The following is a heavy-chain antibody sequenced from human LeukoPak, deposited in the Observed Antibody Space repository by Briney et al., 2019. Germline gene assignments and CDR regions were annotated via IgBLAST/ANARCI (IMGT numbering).Heavy chain of an antibody. D-gene: IGHD3-10*01. V-gene: IGHV1-18*01. CDR2: ISAYNGNT. Sequence: ASVKVSCNTSGYTFNNYGISWVRQAPGQGLEWMGWISAYNGNTNYAQKLQGRVTMTTDTSTSTAYMELRSLRSDDTAVYYCARGRYYAAGDYFDYWGQGTLVTVSS. CDR3: ARGRYYAAGDYFDY. CDR1: GYTFNNYG. J-gene: IGHJ4*02.